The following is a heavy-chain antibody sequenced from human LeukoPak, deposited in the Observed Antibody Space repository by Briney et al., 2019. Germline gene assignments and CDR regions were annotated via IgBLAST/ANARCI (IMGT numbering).Heavy chain of an antibody. Sequence: PSETLSLTCAVYGGSFSGYYWSWIRQPPGKGLEWIGEINHSGSTNYNPSLKSRVTISVDTSKNQFSLKLSSVTAADTAVYYCARVLDTTSSGFYYWGQGTLVTVSS. D-gene: IGHD6-6*01. CDR1: GGSFSGYY. CDR2: INHSGST. J-gene: IGHJ4*02. CDR3: ARVLDTTSSGFYY. V-gene: IGHV4-34*01.